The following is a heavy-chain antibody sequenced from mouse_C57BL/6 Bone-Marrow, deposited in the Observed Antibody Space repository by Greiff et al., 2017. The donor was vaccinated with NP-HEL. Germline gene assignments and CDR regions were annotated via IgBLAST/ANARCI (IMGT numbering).Heavy chain of an antibody. Sequence: EVQLHRPGAELVRPGASVKLSCTASGFNFKDAYMPWVKQRPEQGLGWIGWIDPGNGDTEYASKFQGKATITADTSSNTAYLQLSSLTSEDTAVYYCTYGYDGAWFAYWGQGTLVTVSA. CDR1: GFNFKDAY. D-gene: IGHD2-2*01. V-gene: IGHV14-4*01. J-gene: IGHJ3*01. CDR2: IDPGNGDT. CDR3: TYGYDGAWFAY.